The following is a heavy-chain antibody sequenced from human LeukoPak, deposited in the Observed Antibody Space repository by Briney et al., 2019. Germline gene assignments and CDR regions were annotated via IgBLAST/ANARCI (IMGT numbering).Heavy chain of an antibody. CDR2: IGGVSESF. V-gene: IGHV3-23*01. CDR3: ARRWLGDPYGMDV. D-gene: IGHD3-10*01. Sequence: PGGSLRLSCAASGFIFSNFAMTWVRQAPGKGPEWVSIIGGVSESFYYADSVKGRFTVSRDNSKDTLYLQINNLRDEDTAAYYCARRWLGDPYGMDVWGQGTTVSVSS. CDR1: GFIFSNFA. J-gene: IGHJ6*02.